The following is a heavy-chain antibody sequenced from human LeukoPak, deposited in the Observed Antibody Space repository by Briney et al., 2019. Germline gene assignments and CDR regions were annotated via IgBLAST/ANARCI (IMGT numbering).Heavy chain of an antibody. J-gene: IGHJ4*02. V-gene: IGHV4-31*03. D-gene: IGHD3-3*01. CDR3: AVDFWSGYYAALGILSY. CDR1: GGSISSGGYY. Sequence: SQTLSLTCTVSGGSISSGGYYWSWIRQPPGKGLEWIGEINHSGSTNYNPSLKSRVTISVDTSKNQFSLKLGSVTAADTAVYYCAVDFWSGYYAALGILSYWGQGTLVTVSS. CDR2: INHSGST.